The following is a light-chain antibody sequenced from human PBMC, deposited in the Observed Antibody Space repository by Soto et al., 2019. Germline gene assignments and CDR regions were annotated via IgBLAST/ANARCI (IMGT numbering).Light chain of an antibody. J-gene: IGKJ5*01. Sequence: EIVMTQSPDILSVPPGGRVTLSCRASESIRSDLAWYQQKPGQAPRLLIFGGSIRAADIPGRFSGSGSGTEFTLTIATLQSEDFAVYYCQQYHDWPTITFGQGTRLEIK. CDR2: GGS. CDR3: QQYHDWPTIT. CDR1: ESIRSD. V-gene: IGKV3-15*01.